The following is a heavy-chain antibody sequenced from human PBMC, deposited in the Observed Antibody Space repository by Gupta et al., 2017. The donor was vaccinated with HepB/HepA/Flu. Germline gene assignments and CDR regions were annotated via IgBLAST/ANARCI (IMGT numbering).Heavy chain of an antibody. V-gene: IGHV2-5*01. CDR2: IYLNDDK. J-gene: IGHJ4*02. CDR3: VRGDYGDPFDY. D-gene: IGHD4-17*01. CDR1: GFSLSTTAVG. Sequence: QITLKESGPTLVKPTQTLTLTCPFSGFSLSTTAVGVGWIRQPPGKALEWLASIYLNDDKRYSPSLKSRLTITKDTSNNQVVLTMTNMDPVDTATYYCVRGDYGDPFDYWGQGTLVTVSS.